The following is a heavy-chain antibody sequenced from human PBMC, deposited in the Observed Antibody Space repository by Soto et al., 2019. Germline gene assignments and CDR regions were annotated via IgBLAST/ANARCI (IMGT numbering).Heavy chain of an antibody. J-gene: IGHJ4*02. CDR1: GFTFSSYA. CDR2: ISGSGGST. CDR3: AKDRCSGGSCQYYFDY. V-gene: IGHV3-23*01. Sequence: GGSLRLSCAASGFTFSSYAMSWVRQAPGKGLEWVSAISGSGGSTYYADSVKGRFTISRDNSKNTLYLQMNSLRAEDTAVYYCAKDRCSGGSCQYYFDYWGQGTLVTVSS. D-gene: IGHD2-15*01.